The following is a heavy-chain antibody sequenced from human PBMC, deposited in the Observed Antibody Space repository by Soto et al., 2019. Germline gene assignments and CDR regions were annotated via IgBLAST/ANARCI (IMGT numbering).Heavy chain of an antibody. CDR3: ARVADILTGYSHYFDY. J-gene: IGHJ4*02. CDR2: IYYSGST. V-gene: IGHV4-30-4*01. Sequence: QVQLQESGPGLVKPSQTLSLTCTVSGGSISSGDYYWSWIRQPPGKGLEWIGYIYYSGSTYYNPSLKSRVTISVDTSKNQFSLKLSYVTAADTAVYYCARVADILTGYSHYFDYWGQGTLVTVSS. CDR1: GGSISSGDYY. D-gene: IGHD3-9*01.